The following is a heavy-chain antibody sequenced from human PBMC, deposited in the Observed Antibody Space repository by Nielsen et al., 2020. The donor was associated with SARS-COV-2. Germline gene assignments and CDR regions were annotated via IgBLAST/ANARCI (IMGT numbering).Heavy chain of an antibody. Sequence: SETLSLTCTVSGGSISGYYWNWIRQPPGKGLEWIGYIYFSGSTTYNPSLKCRVTISVDTSKSHFSLKLNSVTAADTADYYCARGKRGVAFDVWGQGSMVTVSS. CDR3: ARGKRGVAFDV. D-gene: IGHD3-10*01. J-gene: IGHJ3*01. V-gene: IGHV4-59*01. CDR1: GGSISGYY. CDR2: IYFSGST.